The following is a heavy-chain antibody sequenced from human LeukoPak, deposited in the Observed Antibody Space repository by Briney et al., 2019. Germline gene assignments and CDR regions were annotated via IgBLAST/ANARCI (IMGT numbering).Heavy chain of an antibody. CDR2: IYYSGST. CDR1: GGSISSYY. Sequence: SETLSLTRTVSGGSISSYYWSWIRQPPGKGLEWIGYIYYSGSTNYNPSLKSRVTISVDTSKNQFSLKLSSVTAADPAVYYCARVTLYYYDSTLFDPWGQGTLVTVSS. CDR3: ARVTLYYYDSTLFDP. V-gene: IGHV4-59*01. J-gene: IGHJ5*02. D-gene: IGHD3-22*01.